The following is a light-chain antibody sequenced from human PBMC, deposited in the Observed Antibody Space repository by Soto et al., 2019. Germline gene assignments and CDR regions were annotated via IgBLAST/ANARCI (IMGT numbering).Light chain of an antibody. CDR3: QQYGSSRT. Sequence: EIVLTQSAGTLSLSPGERATLSCRASQSVSSSFLAWYQQKPGQAPRLLIYGASSRATGIPDRFSGSGSGNDFTLTISRLELEDFAVYYCQQYGSSRTFGQGTKVEIK. V-gene: IGKV3-20*01. CDR1: QSVSSSF. J-gene: IGKJ1*01. CDR2: GAS.